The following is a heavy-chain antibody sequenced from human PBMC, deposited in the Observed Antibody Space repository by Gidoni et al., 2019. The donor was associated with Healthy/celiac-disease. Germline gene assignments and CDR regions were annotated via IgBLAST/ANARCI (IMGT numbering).Heavy chain of an antibody. CDR3: TKGLDARDY. J-gene: IGHJ4*02. D-gene: IGHD1-1*01. Sequence: ELQLVESGGGLVQPGGSLKLACAASGFTFRGSAMPWVRQASGKGLEWVGRIRSKANSYATAYAAAVKGRFTISRDDSKNKSYLQMNSLKTEDTAVYYCTKGLDARDYWGQGTLVTVSS. CDR1: GFTFRGSA. V-gene: IGHV3-73*01. CDR2: IRSKANSYAT.